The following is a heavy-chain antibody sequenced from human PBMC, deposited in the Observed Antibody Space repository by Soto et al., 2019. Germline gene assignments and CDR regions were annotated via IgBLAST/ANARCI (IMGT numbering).Heavy chain of an antibody. J-gene: IGHJ5*02. CDR1: GGTFSNYA. CDR2: IVPMYRTP. Sequence: SVKVSCKASGGTFSNYAINWVRQAPGQGLEWMGGIVPMYRTPLYAHKFQGRVTITADEVTSTAYMEVSSLRFYDTALYFCARGPDIAGLGTXWGQGTLVTVSX. D-gene: IGHD5-12*01. CDR3: ARGPDIAGLGTX. V-gene: IGHV1-69*13.